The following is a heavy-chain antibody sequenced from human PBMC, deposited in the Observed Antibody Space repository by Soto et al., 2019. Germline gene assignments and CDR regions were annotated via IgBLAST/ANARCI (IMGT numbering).Heavy chain of an antibody. CDR1: GYSFTSYW. CDR2: IDPSDSYT. CDR3: ARHIAAAGFYYYGMDV. D-gene: IGHD6-13*01. J-gene: IGHJ6*02. V-gene: IGHV5-10-1*01. Sequence: GDSLKISCKGSGYSFTSYWISWVRQMAGKGLEWMGRIDPSDSYTNYSPSFQGHVTISADKSISTAYLQWSSLKASDTAMYYCARHIAAAGFYYYGMDVWGQGTTVTVSS.